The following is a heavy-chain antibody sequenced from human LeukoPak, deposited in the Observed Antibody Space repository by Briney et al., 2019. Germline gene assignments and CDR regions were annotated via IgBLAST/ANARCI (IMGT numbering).Heavy chain of an antibody. D-gene: IGHD2-2*02. CDR2: ISSSSSYI. J-gene: IGHJ4*02. CDR1: GFTFSSYS. V-gene: IGHV3-21*01. Sequence: GGSLRHSCAASGFTFSSYSMNWVRQAPGKGLEWVSSISSSSSYIYYADSVKGRFTISRDNAKNSLYLQMNSLRAEDTAVYYCARGASAVGYCSSTSCYTPRYWGQGTLVTVSS. CDR3: ARGASAVGYCSSTSCYTPRY.